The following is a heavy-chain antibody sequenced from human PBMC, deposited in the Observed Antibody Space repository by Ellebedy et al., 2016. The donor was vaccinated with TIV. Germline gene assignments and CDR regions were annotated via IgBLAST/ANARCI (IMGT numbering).Heavy chain of an antibody. D-gene: IGHD3/OR15-3a*01. J-gene: IGHJ4*02. V-gene: IGHV3-33*01. CDR2: IWYDGSKK. CDR1: GFTFRSSG. Sequence: PGGSLRLSCAASGFTFRSSGMHWVRQAPGKGLEWVAVIWYDGSKKYYADSVKGRFTISRDNSKNTLFLQMSSLRAEDTAVYFCARRSTDFAFDSWGQGTLVTVSS. CDR3: ARRSTDFAFDS.